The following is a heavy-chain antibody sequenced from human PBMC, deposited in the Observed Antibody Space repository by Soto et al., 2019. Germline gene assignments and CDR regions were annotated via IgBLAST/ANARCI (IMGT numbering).Heavy chain of an antibody. D-gene: IGHD2-2*03. Sequence: SETLSLTCTVSGGSISSYYWRWIRQPPGKGLEWIGYIYYSGSTNYNPSLKSRVTISVDTSKNQFSLKLSSVTAADTAVYYCARLGYCSSTSCPGTKLYYYYYMDVWGEGTTVTVSS. V-gene: IGHV4-59*08. J-gene: IGHJ6*03. CDR2: IYYSGST. CDR1: GGSISSYY. CDR3: ARLGYCSSTSCPGTKLYYYYYMDV.